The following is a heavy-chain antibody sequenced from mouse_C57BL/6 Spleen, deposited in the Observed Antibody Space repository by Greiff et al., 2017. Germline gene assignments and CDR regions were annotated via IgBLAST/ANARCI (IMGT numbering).Heavy chain of an antibody. CDR1: GFNFSDYY. Sequence: DVKLVESGGGLVQPGGSLKLSCAASGFNFSDYYMYWVRQTPEKRLEWVAYISNGGGSTYYPDTVKGRFTISRDNAKNTLYLQMSRLKSEDTAMYYCARPYDYDGYWYFDVWGTGTTVTVSS. V-gene: IGHV5-12*01. D-gene: IGHD2-4*01. CDR2: ISNGGGST. J-gene: IGHJ1*03. CDR3: ARPYDYDGYWYFDV.